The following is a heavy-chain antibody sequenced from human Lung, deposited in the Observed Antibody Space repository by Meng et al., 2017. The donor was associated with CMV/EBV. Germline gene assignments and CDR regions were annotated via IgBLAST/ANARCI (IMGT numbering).Heavy chain of an antibody. Sequence: SXTXTLXCTASGYTISSYYWSWIRQPPGKGLEWIGYIYCSGSTNYTPSLKSRVTISVDTSKNQFSLKLSSVTAADTAVYYCARNPNGDCSSTRCTLCPFWFDPXGQGXLVTVSS. CDR2: IYCSGST. D-gene: IGHD2-2*01. CDR1: GYTISSYY. V-gene: IGHV4-59*12. J-gene: IGHJ5*02. CDR3: ARNPNGDCSSTRCTLCPFWFDP.